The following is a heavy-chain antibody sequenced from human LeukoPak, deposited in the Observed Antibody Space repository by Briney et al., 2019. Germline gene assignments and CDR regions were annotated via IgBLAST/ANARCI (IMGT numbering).Heavy chain of an antibody. CDR1: GYTFTSYG. CDR3: ARDIHCSGGSCYSPWIDP. V-gene: IGHV1-18*01. Sequence: GESLKISCKASGYTFTSYGISWVRQAPGQGLEWMGWISAYNGNTNYAQKLQGRVTMTTDTSTSTAYMELRSLRSDDTAVYYCARDIHCSGGSCYSPWIDPWGQGTLVTVSS. CDR2: ISAYNGNT. D-gene: IGHD2-15*01. J-gene: IGHJ5*02.